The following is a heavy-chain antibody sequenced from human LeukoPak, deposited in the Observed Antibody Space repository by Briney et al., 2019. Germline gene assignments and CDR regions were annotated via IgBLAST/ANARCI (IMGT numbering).Heavy chain of an antibody. CDR3: ARDPYYYDSSGYCYFDY. CDR2: RKQDGSEK. J-gene: IGHJ4*02. V-gene: IGHV3-7*01. D-gene: IGHD3-22*01. Sequence: GGSLRLSCAASGVTFSSYWMSWVRQAPGKGLEWVANRKQDGSEKYYVDSVKGRFTISRDNAKNSLYLQMNSLRAEDTAVYYCARDPYYYDSSGYCYFDYWGQGTLVTVSS. CDR1: GVTFSSYW.